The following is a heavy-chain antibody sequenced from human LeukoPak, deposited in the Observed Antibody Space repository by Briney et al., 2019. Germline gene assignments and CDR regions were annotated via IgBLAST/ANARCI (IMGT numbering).Heavy chain of an antibody. J-gene: IGHJ4*02. CDR3: ARGHYSSGWYLDY. V-gene: IGHV4-59*01. CDR1: GGSISGFY. Sequence: PSETLSLTCTVSGGSISGFYWNWIRQPPGKGLEWIGHVYDSGSTTYNPSVKSRVIISQDTSKNEFSLKLKSVTAADTAVYYCARGHYSSGWYLDYWGQGALVSVSS. D-gene: IGHD6-19*01. CDR2: VYDSGST.